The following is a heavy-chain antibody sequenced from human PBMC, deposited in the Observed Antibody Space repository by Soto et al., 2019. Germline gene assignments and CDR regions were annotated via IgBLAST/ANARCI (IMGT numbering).Heavy chain of an antibody. CDR3: ARDRRRLDP. J-gene: IGHJ5*02. V-gene: IGHV1-18*01. CDR1: GYTVSSSG. CDR2: ISAYDGNT. Sequence: SAKVPCASCGYTVSSSGVALARQDPGQGLEWMGWISAYDGNTNYAQKLQGRVTMTTDTSTSTAYMELRSLRSDYTAMYYWARDRRRLDPWGHGTAVPISS.